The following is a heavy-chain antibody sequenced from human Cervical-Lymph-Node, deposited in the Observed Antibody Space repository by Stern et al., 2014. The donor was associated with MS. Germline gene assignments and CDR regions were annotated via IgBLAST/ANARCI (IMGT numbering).Heavy chain of an antibody. D-gene: IGHD6-19*01. CDR3: AFHTSGRTDHFDN. CDR2: IYDDGTT. J-gene: IGHJ4*02. V-gene: IGHV4-59*08. CDR1: GGSINNYY. Sequence: VQLVESGPGLVKPSETLSLTCTVSGGSINNYYWTWVRQPPGKGLEWIGYIYDDGTTNYNPSLKSRVTMSADTSKTQFSLKLPSMPAADTAVYYCAFHTSGRTDHFDNWGQGTLVTVSS.